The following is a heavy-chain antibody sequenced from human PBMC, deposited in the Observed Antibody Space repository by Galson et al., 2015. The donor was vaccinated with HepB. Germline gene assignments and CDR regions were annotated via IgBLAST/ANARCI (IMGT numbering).Heavy chain of an antibody. CDR1: GGSISSGCYY. V-gene: IGHV4-31*03. Sequence: TLSLTCTVSGGSISSGCYYWSWIRQHPGKGLEWIGYIYYSGSTYYNPSLKSRVTISVDTSKNQFSLKLSSVTAADTAVYYCARDQSYYGSGSFDYWGQGTLVTVSS. CDR2: IYYSGST. D-gene: IGHD3-10*01. J-gene: IGHJ4*02. CDR3: ARDQSYYGSGSFDY.